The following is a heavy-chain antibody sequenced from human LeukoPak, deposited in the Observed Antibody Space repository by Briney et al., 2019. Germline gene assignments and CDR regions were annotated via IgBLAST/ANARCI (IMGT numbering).Heavy chain of an antibody. Sequence: ASVKVSCRASGYTLTGYYMHWVRQAPGQGLEWMGWINPNSGGTNYAQKFQGWVTMTRDTSISTAYMELSRLRSDDTAVYYCARDPAGSGSGAPANHWFDPWGQGTLVTVSS. J-gene: IGHJ5*02. CDR3: ARDPAGSGSGAPANHWFDP. CDR2: INPNSGGT. D-gene: IGHD3-10*01. V-gene: IGHV1-2*04. CDR1: GYTLTGYY.